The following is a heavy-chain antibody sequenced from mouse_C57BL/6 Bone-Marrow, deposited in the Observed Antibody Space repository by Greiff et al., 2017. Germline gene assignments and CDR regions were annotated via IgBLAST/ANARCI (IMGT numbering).Heavy chain of an antibody. CDR1: VFTFSSYG. J-gene: IGHJ2*01. CDR3: ARHGGRGLGPFAY. D-gene: IGHD4-1*01. CDR2: ISSGGSYT. Sequence: DVHLVESGGDLVKPGGSLKLSCAASVFTFSSYGMSWVRQTPDKRLEWVATISSGGSYTYYPDSVTGRFTISRENARNTLYRQMSSLKSEDTAMYYWARHGGRGLGPFAYWGQGTTLTVSS. V-gene: IGHV5-6*01.